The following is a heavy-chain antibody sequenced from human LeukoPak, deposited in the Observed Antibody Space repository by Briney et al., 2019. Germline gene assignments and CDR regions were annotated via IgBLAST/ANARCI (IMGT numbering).Heavy chain of an antibody. D-gene: IGHD6-19*01. J-gene: IGHJ4*02. CDR3: ARGKWLDNY. CDR2: INHSGST. CDR1: GGSFSDYY. Sequence: SETLSLTCAVYGGSFSDYYWSWIRQPPGKGLEWIGEINHSGSTNYNPSLKSRVTISVDTSKNQFPLKLSSVTAADTAVYYCARGKWLDNYWGQGTLVTVSS. V-gene: IGHV4-34*01.